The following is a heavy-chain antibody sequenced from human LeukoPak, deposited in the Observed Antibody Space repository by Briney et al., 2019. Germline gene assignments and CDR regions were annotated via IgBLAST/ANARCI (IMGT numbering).Heavy chain of an antibody. D-gene: IGHD2-15*01. J-gene: IGHJ5*02. CDR3: AKGLHTSPWYGNWLDP. V-gene: IGHV3-30*18. CDR2: ISSDGSKE. CDR1: GFTFNTFA. Sequence: GRPLRLSCGASGFTFNTFAMHWVRQTADKGLEWVAVISSDGSKEIYADSVKGRFTISRDNSKNTLFLRMNNLTPEDTAVYYCAKGLHTSPWYGNWLDPWGQGTLVTVSS.